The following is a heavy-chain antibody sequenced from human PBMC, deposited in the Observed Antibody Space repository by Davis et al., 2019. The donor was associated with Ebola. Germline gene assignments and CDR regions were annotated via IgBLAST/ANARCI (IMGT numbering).Heavy chain of an antibody. D-gene: IGHD4-17*01. J-gene: IGHJ2*01. V-gene: IGHV3-20*01. CDR3: GRSDSGGNWYFDL. CDR2: IHWNGART. CDR1: GFAFDDFG. Sequence: GESLKISCAASGFAFDDFGMSWVRQVPGRGLEWGAGIHWNGARTGYAGSVKRRFTISRDNAKNSLYLQINILRADDTAHYVCGRSDSGGNWYFDLWGRGTLVTVSS.